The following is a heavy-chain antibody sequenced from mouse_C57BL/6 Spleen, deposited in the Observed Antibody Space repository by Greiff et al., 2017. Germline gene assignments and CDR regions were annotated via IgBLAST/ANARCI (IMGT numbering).Heavy chain of an antibody. CDR2: ISNLAYSI. Sequence: EVKLVESGGGLVQPGGSLKLSCAASGFTFSDYGMAWVRQAPRKGPEWVAFISNLAYSIYYADTVTGRFTISRENAKNTLYLEMSSLRSEDTAMYYCARHITSERYFEVWGTGTTVTVSS. CDR1: GFTFSDYG. J-gene: IGHJ1*03. V-gene: IGHV5-15*01. CDR3: ARHITSERYFEV. D-gene: IGHD1-1*01.